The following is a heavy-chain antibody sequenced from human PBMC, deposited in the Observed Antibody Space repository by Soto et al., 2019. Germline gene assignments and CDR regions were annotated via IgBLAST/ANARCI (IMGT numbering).Heavy chain of an antibody. Sequence: SVKVSCKASGGTFSSYAISWVRQAPGQGLEWMGGIIPIFGTANYAQKFQGRVTITADESTSTAYMELSSLRSEDTAVYYCARERDCWSGYYPNYYYYYGMDVWGQGTTVTVSS. CDR1: GGTFSSYA. CDR3: ARERDCWSGYYPNYYYYYGMDV. V-gene: IGHV1-69*13. D-gene: IGHD3-3*01. CDR2: IIPIFGTA. J-gene: IGHJ6*02.